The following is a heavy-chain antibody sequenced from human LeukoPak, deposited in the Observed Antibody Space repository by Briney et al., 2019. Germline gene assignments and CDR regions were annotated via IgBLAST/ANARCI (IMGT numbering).Heavy chain of an antibody. CDR1: GLTFSACS. CDR3: TKDTPSTGRPNWFDS. CDR2: ISSGSSTI. Sequence: PGGSLRLSCAASGLTFSACSLNWVRQAPGKGLESIAYISSGSSTILYADSVKGRFIISSDDDQNALHMQMNSLTGEDTGRYYCTKDTPSTGRPNWFDSWGQGTLVIVSS. V-gene: IGHV3-48*01. D-gene: IGHD2-8*02. J-gene: IGHJ5*01.